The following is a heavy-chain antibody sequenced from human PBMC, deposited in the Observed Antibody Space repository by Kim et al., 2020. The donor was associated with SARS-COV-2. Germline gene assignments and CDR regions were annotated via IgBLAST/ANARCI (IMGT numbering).Heavy chain of an antibody. Sequence: GGSLRLSCVASGFTFSTSGMHWVRQAPGKGLEWVAMIWYDGSKRYCVDSVRGRFSISRDDSTRTVNLQMNNLTVDDTGVYYCVKGAGVFFVYYFDSWGQGTPVIVSS. CDR3: VKGAGVFFVYYFDS. CDR1: GFTFSTSG. CDR2: IWYDGSKR. V-gene: IGHV3-33*06. D-gene: IGHD2-8*01. J-gene: IGHJ4*02.